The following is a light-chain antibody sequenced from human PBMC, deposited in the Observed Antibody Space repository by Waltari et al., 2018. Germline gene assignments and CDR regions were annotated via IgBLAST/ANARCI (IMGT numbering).Light chain of an antibody. CDR1: QNINTY. Sequence: DIQMTQSPSTLSASVGDRVTMTCRASQNINTYLAWYQHKPGKAPKLLIYGGSTLESGVPLRFSGSGSGTEFTLTISSLQPDDFATYYCQRYNSYSNTFGQGTKLEIK. V-gene: IGKV1-5*01. CDR2: GGS. J-gene: IGKJ2*01. CDR3: QRYNSYSNT.